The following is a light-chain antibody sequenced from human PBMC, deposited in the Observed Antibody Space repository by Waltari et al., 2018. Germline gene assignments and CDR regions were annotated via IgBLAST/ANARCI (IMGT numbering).Light chain of an antibody. CDR3: QHYESLPVT. J-gene: IGKJ1*01. V-gene: IGKV3-20*01. Sequence: SCRASQSLMIYLAWYQQKPVQAPRLLIYHASTRATGIPDRFSGSGSGTDFSLTISRLEPEDFAVYYCQHYESLPVTFGQGTKVEIK. CDR2: HAS. CDR1: QSLMIY.